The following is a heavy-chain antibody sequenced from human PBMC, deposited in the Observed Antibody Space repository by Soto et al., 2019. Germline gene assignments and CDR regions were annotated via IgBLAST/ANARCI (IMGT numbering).Heavy chain of an antibody. CDR1: GFTFGYYG. CDR3: TTTPIVVVTADNWFDP. D-gene: IGHD2-21*02. CDR2: IRSKAYGGTT. V-gene: IGHV3-49*03. J-gene: IGHJ5*02. Sequence: PGGSLRLSCTASGFTFGYYGMSWFRQAPGKGLEWVGFIRSKAYGGTTEYAASVKGRFTISRDDSKSIAYLQMNSLKTEDTAVYYCTTTPIVVVTADNWFDPWGQGTLVTVSS.